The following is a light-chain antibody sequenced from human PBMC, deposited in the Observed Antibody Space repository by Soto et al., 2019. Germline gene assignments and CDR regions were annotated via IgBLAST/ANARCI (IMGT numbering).Light chain of an antibody. Sequence: QSALTQPASVSGSPGQSITISCTGTSSDVGGYNYVSWYQHHPGKAPKLIIYDVSNRPSGVPFRFSGSKSDNTASLTISGLQPEDEADYHCSSYTTSNTRQIVFGTGTKVTVL. V-gene: IGLV2-14*03. CDR2: DVS. CDR1: SSDVGGYNY. CDR3: SSYTTSNTRQIV. J-gene: IGLJ1*01.